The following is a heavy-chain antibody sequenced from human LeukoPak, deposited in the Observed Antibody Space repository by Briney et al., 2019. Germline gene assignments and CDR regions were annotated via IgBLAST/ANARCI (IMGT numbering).Heavy chain of an antibody. D-gene: IGHD7-27*01. CDR2: LSGGGGST. CDR3: ATYTGDHHKTFDS. CDR1: GFTFSSHG. V-gene: IGHV3-23*01. J-gene: IGHJ4*02. Sequence: PGGSLRLSCAASGFTFSSHGMSWVRQAPGKGLEWVSALSGGGGSTYYADSVKGRFTISRDNSKNTLYLQMNSLRAEDTAVYYCATYTGDHHKTFDSWGQGTLVTVSS.